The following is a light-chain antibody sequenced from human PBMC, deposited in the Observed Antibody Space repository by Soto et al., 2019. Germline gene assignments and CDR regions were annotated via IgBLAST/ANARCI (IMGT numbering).Light chain of an antibody. Sequence: QSVLTQPPSASGTPGQRVTISCSGSSSNIGSNYVYWYQQLPGTAPKLLIYRNNQRRSGVTYRFSGSKSATSASLAISGLRSEDEADYYCAAWDDSLSGWVFGGGTKVTVL. CDR3: AAWDDSLSGWV. CDR2: RNN. J-gene: IGLJ3*02. CDR1: SSNIGSNY. V-gene: IGLV1-47*01.